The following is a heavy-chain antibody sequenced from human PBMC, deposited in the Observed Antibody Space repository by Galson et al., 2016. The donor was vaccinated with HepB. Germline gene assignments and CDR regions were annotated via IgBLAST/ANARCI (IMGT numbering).Heavy chain of an antibody. V-gene: IGHV4-61*01. Sequence: SETLSLTCTVSGGSLSRGSYYWSWIRQPPGKGLEWIGYVFYTGSASYNPSLKCRVTISVDPSKNQLFLDLRSVTAADTAVYFCARYCSGAGYTGALDSWGQGTTVTV. CDR1: GGSLSRGSYY. J-gene: IGHJ6*02. D-gene: IGHD2-15*01. CDR2: VFYTGSA. CDR3: ARYCSGAGYTGALDS.